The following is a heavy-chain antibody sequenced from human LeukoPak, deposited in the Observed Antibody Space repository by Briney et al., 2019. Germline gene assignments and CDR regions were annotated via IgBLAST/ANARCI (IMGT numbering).Heavy chain of an antibody. V-gene: IGHV3-23*01. CDR2: ISGSGGST. D-gene: IGHD6-13*01. CDR1: GFTFSSYS. CDR3: AKVRSRIAAAGTSVYYFDY. Sequence: GGSLRLSCAASGFTFSSYSMSWVRQAPGKGLEWVSAISGSGGSTYYADSVKGRFTISRDNSKNTLYLQMNSLRAEDTAVYYCAKVRSRIAAAGTSVYYFDYWGQGTLVTVSS. J-gene: IGHJ4*02.